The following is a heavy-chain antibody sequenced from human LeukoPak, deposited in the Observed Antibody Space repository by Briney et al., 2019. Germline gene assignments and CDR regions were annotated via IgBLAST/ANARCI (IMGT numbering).Heavy chain of an antibody. CDR2: IYSGGST. CDR1: GFSVSSNY. Sequence: GGSLRLSCAASGFSVSSNYMSWVRQAPGKGLEWVSLIYSGGSTYYADSVKGRFTISRDNSKNTLYLQMNSLRAEDTAVYYCARGETKWGSSSWGYYYYYMDVWGKGTTVTISS. V-gene: IGHV3-66*01. CDR3: ARGETKWGSSSWGYYYYYMDV. J-gene: IGHJ6*03. D-gene: IGHD6-13*01.